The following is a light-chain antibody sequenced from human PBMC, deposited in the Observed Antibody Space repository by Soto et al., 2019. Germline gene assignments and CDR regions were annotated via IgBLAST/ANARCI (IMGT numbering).Light chain of an antibody. Sequence: DIQMTEYPSTLSASVGDRVTITFRASQSLSNRLAWYQQKPGKAPKVLIYDASSLESGVPSRFSGSGSGTHFILTISSLQPDDFATYYCHYYSAVWTFGQVAMVDIK. V-gene: IGKV1-5*01. CDR3: HYYSAVWT. CDR2: DAS. CDR1: QSLSNR. J-gene: IGKJ1*01.